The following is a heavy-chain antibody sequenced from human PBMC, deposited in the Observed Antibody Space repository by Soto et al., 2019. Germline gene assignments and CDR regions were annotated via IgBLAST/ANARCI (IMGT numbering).Heavy chain of an antibody. Sequence: QVQLQESGPGLVKPSQTLSLTCTVSGGSISSGGYYWSWIRQHPGKGLEWIGYIYYSGSTYYNPLLKRRVTISVVTSETLCSQRLGSVTAADTAVYYCARGGGRAGSLYYFDYWGQGTLVTVSS. J-gene: IGHJ4*02. D-gene: IGHD3-10*01. CDR2: IYYSGST. V-gene: IGHV4-31*03. CDR3: ARGGGRAGSLYYFDY. CDR1: GGSISSGGYY.